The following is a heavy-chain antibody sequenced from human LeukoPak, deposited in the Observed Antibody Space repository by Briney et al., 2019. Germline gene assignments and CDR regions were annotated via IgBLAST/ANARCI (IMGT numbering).Heavy chain of an antibody. J-gene: IGHJ4*02. V-gene: IGHV1-2*02. CDR1: GYTFTGDY. CDR3: ARGAEAETSPLDF. D-gene: IGHD6-13*01. Sequence: ASVKVSCKASGYTFTGDYLHWVRQAPGQGLEWLGWINPKSGAADYAQQFRGRVTMTRDTSINTDYMEMKRVTSDDTAVYYCARGAEAETSPLDFWGQGTLVIVS. CDR2: INPKSGAA.